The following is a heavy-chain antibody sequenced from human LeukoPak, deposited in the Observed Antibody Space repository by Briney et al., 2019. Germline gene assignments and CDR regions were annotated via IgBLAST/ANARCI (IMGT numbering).Heavy chain of an antibody. CDR1: GYTFTSYY. CDR2: ISAYNGNT. J-gene: IGHJ4*02. V-gene: IGHV1-18*04. CDR3: ARDSRIQLWGGRGYYFDY. D-gene: IGHD5-18*01. Sequence: ASVKVSCKASGYTFTSYYMHWVRQAPGQGLEWMGWISAYNGNTNYAQKLQGRVTMTTDTSTSTAYMELRSLRSDDTAVYYCARDSRIQLWGGRGYYFDYWGQGTLVTVSS.